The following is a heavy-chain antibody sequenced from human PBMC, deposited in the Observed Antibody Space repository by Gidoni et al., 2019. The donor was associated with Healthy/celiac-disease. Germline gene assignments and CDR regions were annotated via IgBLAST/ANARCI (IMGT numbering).Heavy chain of an antibody. CDR1: GYTFTSYY. D-gene: IGHD5-18*01. V-gene: IGHV1-46*01. Sequence: QVQLVQSGAEVKKPGASVKVSCKASGYTFTSYYMHWVRQAPGQGLEWMGIINPSGGSTSYAQKFQGRVTMTRDTSTSTVYMELSSLRSEDTAVYYCARDGGRRGYSYGYVSGYNWFDPWGQGTLVTVSS. CDR3: ARDGGRRGYSYGYVSGYNWFDP. CDR2: INPSGGST. J-gene: IGHJ5*02.